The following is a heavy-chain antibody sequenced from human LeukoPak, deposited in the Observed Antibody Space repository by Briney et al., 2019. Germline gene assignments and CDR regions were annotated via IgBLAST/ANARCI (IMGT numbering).Heavy chain of an antibody. J-gene: IGHJ4*01. Sequence: GGSLRLSCAASEFTFSSYWMSWVRQAPGKGLEWVANIKQDGGQIYYLESVKGRFTVSRDNAKNSLYLQMNSLRAEDTAVYYCARLGARQMLEYWGHGALVTVSS. D-gene: IGHD4-17*01. CDR3: ARLGARQMLEY. V-gene: IGHV3-7*01. CDR2: IKQDGGQI. CDR1: EFTFSSYW.